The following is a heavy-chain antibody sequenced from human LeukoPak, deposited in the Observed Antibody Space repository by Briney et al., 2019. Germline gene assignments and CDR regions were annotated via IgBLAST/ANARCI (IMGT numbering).Heavy chain of an antibody. CDR2: ISGSGGST. V-gene: IGHV3-23*01. J-gene: IGHJ4*02. CDR3: AKVRLSSTSKWYYFDY. D-gene: IGHD2-2*01. Sequence: QPGGSLRLSCAASGFTFSSYAMSWVRQAPGKGLEWVSAISGSGGSTYYADSVKGRFTISRDNSKNTLYLQMNSLRAEDTAVYYCAKVRLSSTSKWYYFDYWGQGTLVTVSS. CDR1: GFTFSSYA.